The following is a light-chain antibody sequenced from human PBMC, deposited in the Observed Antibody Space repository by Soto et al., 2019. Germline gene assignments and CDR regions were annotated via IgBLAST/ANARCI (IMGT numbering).Light chain of an antibody. CDR3: SSYTRTGTLI. CDR2: EVT. J-gene: IGLJ2*01. Sequence: QSALAQPASVSGSPGQSITIPCTGTTSDIGAYSYVSWYQQHPNKVPKLIIYEVTKRPSGFSSRFSGSKSGNTASLTISGLQAEDEADYYCSSYTRTGTLIFGGGTKVTVL. CDR1: TSDIGAYSY. V-gene: IGLV2-14*01.